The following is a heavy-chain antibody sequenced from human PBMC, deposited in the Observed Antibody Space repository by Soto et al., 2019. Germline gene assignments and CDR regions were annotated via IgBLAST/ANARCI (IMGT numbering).Heavy chain of an antibody. CDR2: ISGSGGST. CDR3: AKDSNPRYFDWLLSAIGY. CDR1: GFTFSSYA. D-gene: IGHD3-9*01. V-gene: IGHV3-23*01. Sequence: PGGSLRLSCAASGFTFSSYAMSWARQAPGKGLEWVSAISGSGGSTYYADSVKGRFTISRDNSKNTLYLQMNSLRAEDTAVYYCAKDSNPRYFDWLLSAIGYWGQGTLVTVSS. J-gene: IGHJ4*02.